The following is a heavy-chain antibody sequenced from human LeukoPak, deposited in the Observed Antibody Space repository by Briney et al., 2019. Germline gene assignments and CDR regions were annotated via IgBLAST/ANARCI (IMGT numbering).Heavy chain of an antibody. CDR3: AKDLRTSGSYPYYFDY. J-gene: IGHJ4*02. CDR2: ISYDGNNK. CDR1: GFTFSSYA. D-gene: IGHD3-10*01. Sequence: GGSLRLSCAASGFTFSSYAMSWVRQAPGKGLEWVALISYDGNNKYYADSVKGRFTISRDNSKNTLFLQMNSLRAEDTAIYYCAKDLRTSGSYPYYFDYWGQGTLVTVSS. V-gene: IGHV3-30-3*01.